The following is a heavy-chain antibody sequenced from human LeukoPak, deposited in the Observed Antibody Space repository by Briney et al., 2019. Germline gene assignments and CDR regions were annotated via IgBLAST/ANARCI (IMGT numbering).Heavy chain of an antibody. J-gene: IGHJ4*02. CDR2: INPNSGGT. D-gene: IGHD5-24*01. CDR1: GYTFTGYY. CDR3: ARVIDRDGYEYDY. Sequence: ASVKVSCKASGYTFTGYYMHWVRQAPGQGLEWMGWINPNSGGTNYAQKFQGRVTVTRDTSISTAYMELSRLRSDDTAVYYCARVIDRDGYEYDYWGQGTLVTVSS. V-gene: IGHV1-2*02.